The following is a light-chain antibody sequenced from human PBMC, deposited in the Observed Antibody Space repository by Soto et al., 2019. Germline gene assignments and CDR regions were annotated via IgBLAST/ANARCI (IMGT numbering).Light chain of an antibody. CDR2: EVS. CDR1: RSDVGGYNY. CDR3: SSYTSSSTFVV. V-gene: IGLV2-14*01. J-gene: IGLJ2*01. Sequence: QSALTQPASVSGSPGQSITISCTGTRSDVGGYNYVSWYQQHPGKAPKIMIYEVSNRPSGVSNRFTGSKSGNTASLTISGLQAEDEADYYCSSYTSSSTFVVFGGGTKLTVL.